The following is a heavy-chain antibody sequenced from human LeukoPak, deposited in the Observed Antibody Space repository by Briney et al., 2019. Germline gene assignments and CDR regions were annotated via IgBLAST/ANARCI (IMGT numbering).Heavy chain of an antibody. V-gene: IGHV1-69*05. CDR2: IIPMSETP. CDR1: GGTFSINA. J-gene: IGHJ4*02. Sequence: SVKVSCKVSGGTFSINAITWVRRAPGQGLEWMGGIIPMSETPKYTQKFQGRVTITTDESTNTAYMELSSLRSEDTAVYYCARGAWFGESSPDSEYYFDYWGQGTLVTVSS. D-gene: IGHD3-10*01. CDR3: ARGAWFGESSPDSEYYFDY.